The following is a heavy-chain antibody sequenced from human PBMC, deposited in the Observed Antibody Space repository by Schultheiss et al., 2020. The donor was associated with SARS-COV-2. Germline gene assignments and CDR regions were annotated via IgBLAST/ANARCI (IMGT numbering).Heavy chain of an antibody. CDR1: GGTFSSYA. CDR2: IIPIFGTA. D-gene: IGHD2-2*02. CDR3: ATGGIPAAIRGWFDP. Sequence: SVKVSCKASGGTFSSYAISWVRQAPGQGLEWMGGIIPIFGTANYAQKFQGRVTITADESTSTAYMELSSLRSDDTAVYYCATGGIPAAIRGWFDPWGQGTLVTVSS. V-gene: IGHV1-69*13. J-gene: IGHJ5*02.